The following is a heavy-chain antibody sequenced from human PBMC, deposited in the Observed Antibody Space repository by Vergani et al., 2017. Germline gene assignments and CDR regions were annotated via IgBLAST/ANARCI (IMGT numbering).Heavy chain of an antibody. D-gene: IGHD1-1*01. CDR1: GGSFSAYY. V-gene: IGHV4-34*01. CDR2: INHSGST. CDR3: ARGPMTLRYKLDY. J-gene: IGHJ4*02. Sequence: QVQLQQRGAGLLKPSETLYLTCAVYGGSFSAYYWSWIRQPQGKGLEWIGEINHSGSTNYNPSLKSPVTISLDTSKNQFSLKLSSVSAADTAVYYCARGPMTLRYKLDYWGQGTLVTVSS.